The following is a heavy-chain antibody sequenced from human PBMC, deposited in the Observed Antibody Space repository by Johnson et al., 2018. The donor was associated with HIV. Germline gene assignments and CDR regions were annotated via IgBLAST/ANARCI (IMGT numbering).Heavy chain of an antibody. CDR2: MSGSGAVT. V-gene: IGHV3-23*04. CDR1: GFTFSDHA. D-gene: IGHD3-22*01. Sequence: VQLVESGGGVVQPGGSLRLSCAGSGFTFSDHAMGWVRQAPGKGLEWVSAMSGSGAVTYYADPGKGRFTISRDNSKNRLFLQMNSLRAEDTAVYYCAKDPAVVPPICFDVWGQGTVVTVSS. CDR3: AKDPAVVPPICFDV. J-gene: IGHJ3*01.